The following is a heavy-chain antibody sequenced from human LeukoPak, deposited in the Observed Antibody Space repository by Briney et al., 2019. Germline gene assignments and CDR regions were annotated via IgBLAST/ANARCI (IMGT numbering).Heavy chain of an antibody. CDR2: ISYDGSNK. CDR3: AREPRITMIVVVMRTGVFDY. V-gene: IGHV3-30*04. D-gene: IGHD3-22*01. CDR1: GYTFTNYY. Sequence: SCKASGYTFTNYYMHWVRQAPGKGLEWVAVISYDGSNKYYADSVKGRFTISRDNSKNTLYLQMNSLRAEDTAVYYCAREPRITMIVVVMRTGVFDYWGQGTLVTVSS. J-gene: IGHJ4*02.